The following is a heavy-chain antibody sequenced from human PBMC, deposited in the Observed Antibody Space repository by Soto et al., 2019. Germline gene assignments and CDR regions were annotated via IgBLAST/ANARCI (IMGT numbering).Heavy chain of an antibody. J-gene: IGHJ4*02. D-gene: IGHD6-6*01. CDR1: GFSFTRHA. V-gene: IGHV3-23*01. Sequence: PGGSLRLSCAASGFSFTRHAMSWVRQAPGRGLEWVSAINDNGASTWYADSVEGRFTISRDNSKNTLYLQMNSLGVDDTAFYYCAKGSASSRPYYFDSWGQGTLVTVSS. CDR3: AKGSASSRPYYFDS. CDR2: INDNGAST.